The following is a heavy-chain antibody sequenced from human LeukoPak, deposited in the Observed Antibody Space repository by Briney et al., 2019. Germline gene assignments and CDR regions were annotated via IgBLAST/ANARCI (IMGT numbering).Heavy chain of an antibody. CDR3: AREVGYCSSTTCYRPLDY. D-gene: IGHD2-2*02. Sequence: GGSLRLSCAASGFTFSSYAMHWVRQAPGKGLEWVAVISYDGSNKYYADSVKGRFTISRDNSKNTLYLQMGSLRAEDMAVYYCAREVGYCSSTTCYRPLDYWGQGTLVTVSS. J-gene: IGHJ4*02. CDR2: ISYDGSNK. CDR1: GFTFSSYA. V-gene: IGHV3-30*14.